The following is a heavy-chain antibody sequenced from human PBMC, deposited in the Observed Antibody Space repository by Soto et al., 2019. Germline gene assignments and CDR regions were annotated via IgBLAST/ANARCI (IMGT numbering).Heavy chain of an antibody. D-gene: IGHD1-26*01. Sequence: EVQLLESGGGLAQPGGSLRLSCAASGFIFRTYAMNWVRQAPGKGLEWVSVMVGDGSSSDYADSVRGRFTISRANSKNTLDLQMHNLRAEDTAVYYCAKDLRPDGRYDLDYWGQGTLVTVSS. CDR3: AKDLRPDGRYDLDY. V-gene: IGHV3-23*01. J-gene: IGHJ4*02. CDR2: MVGDGSSS. CDR1: GFIFRTYA.